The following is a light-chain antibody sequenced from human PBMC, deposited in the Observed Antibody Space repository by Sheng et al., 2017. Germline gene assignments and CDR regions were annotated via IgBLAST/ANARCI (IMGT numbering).Light chain of an antibody. Sequence: DIQMTQSPSSLSASVGDRVTITCQASQDISNYLNWYQQKPGKAPKLLIYDASNLETGVPSRFSGSGSGTDFTFTISSLQPEDIATYYCRFAFGPGTKVDIK. V-gene: IGKV1-33*01. CDR1: QDISNY. CDR2: DAS. J-gene: IGKJ3*01. CDR3: RFA.